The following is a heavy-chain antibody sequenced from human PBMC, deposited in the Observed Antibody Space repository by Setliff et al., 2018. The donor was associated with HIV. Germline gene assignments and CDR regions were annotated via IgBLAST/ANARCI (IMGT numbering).Heavy chain of an antibody. D-gene: IGHD5-18*01. Sequence: SETLSLTCAVSGYSINSGYYWGWIRQPPGKGLEWIGTIYHSGRTDYNPSLETRATISVDTSKNQFSLRLTSVTAADTAVYYCARGARRYNYGYWFYHGMDVWGQGTTVTVSS. CDR3: ARGARRYNYGYWFYHGMDV. CDR1: GYSINSGYY. CDR2: IYHSGRT. J-gene: IGHJ6*02. V-gene: IGHV4-38-2*01.